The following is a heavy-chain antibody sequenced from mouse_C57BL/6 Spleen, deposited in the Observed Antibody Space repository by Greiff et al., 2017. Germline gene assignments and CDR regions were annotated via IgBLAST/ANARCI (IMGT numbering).Heavy chain of an antibody. CDR2: ISSGGDYI. CDR3: TTYGYDALAY. J-gene: IGHJ3*01. V-gene: IGHV5-9-1*02. CDR1: GFTFSSYA. D-gene: IGHD2-2*01. Sequence: EVKLMESGEGLVKPGGSLKLSCAASGFTFSSYAMSWVRQTPEKRLEWVAYISSGGDYIYYADTVKGRFTISRDNARNTLYLQMSSLKSEDTAMYYCTTYGYDALAYWGQGTLVTVSA.